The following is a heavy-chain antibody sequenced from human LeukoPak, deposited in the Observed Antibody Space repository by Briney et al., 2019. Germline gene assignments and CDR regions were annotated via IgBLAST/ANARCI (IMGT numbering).Heavy chain of an antibody. CDR2: MKHDGSGE. J-gene: IGHJ4*02. V-gene: IGHV3-7*01. Sequence: GRSLRLSCAASGFTFSDYYMSWVRQAPGKGLEWVANMKHDGSGEYYVDSVKGRFTISRDNAKNSLYLQMNSLRAEDTALYYCARDHLIASAGNDYWGQGTLVTVSS. D-gene: IGHD6-13*01. CDR1: GFTFSDYY. CDR3: ARDHLIASAGNDY.